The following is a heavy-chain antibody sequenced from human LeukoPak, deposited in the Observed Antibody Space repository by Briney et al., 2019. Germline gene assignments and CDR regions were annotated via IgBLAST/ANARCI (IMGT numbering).Heavy chain of an antibody. D-gene: IGHD6-19*01. Sequence: KASETLSLTCTVAGVSISSGGYYWSWIRQHPGKGLEWIGYIYYSGSTYYNPSLKSRVTISVDTSKNQFSLKLSSVTAADTAVYYCARHVGGYSSGWYLHPWGQGTLVTVSS. V-gene: IGHV4-31*03. J-gene: IGHJ5*02. CDR3: ARHVGGYSSGWYLHP. CDR1: GVSISSGGYY. CDR2: IYYSGST.